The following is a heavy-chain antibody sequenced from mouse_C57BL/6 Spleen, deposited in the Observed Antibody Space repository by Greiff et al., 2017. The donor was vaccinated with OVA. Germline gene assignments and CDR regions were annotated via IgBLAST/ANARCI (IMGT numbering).Heavy chain of an antibody. J-gene: IGHJ2*01. CDR2: IYPGDGDT. V-gene: IGHV1-82*01. CDR1: GYAFSSSW. CDR3: AKSTMVTTTVDY. Sequence: VQLQQSGPELVKPGASVKISCKASGYAFSSSWMNWVKQRPGKGLEWIGRIYPGDGDTNYNGKFKGKATLTADKSSSTAYMQLSSLTSEDSAVYFCAKSTMVTTTVDYWGQGTTLTVSS. D-gene: IGHD2-2*01.